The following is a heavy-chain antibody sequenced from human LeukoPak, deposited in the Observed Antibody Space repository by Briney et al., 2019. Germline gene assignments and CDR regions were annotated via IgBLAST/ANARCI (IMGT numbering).Heavy chain of an antibody. CDR1: GGSISSYY. CDR2: IYYSGST. Sequence: SETLSLTRTVSGGSISSYYWSWIRQPPGKGLEWIGYIYYSGSTNYNPSLKSRVTISVDTSKNQFSLKLSSVTAADTAVYYCAREAAAGTKGDFDHWGQGTLVTVSS. J-gene: IGHJ4*02. CDR3: AREAAAGTKGDFDH. D-gene: IGHD6-13*01. V-gene: IGHV4-59*01.